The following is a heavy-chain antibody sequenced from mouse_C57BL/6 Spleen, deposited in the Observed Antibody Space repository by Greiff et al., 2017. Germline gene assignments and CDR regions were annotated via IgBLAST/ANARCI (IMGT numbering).Heavy chain of an antibody. CDR1: GYSITSGYY. J-gene: IGHJ2*01. D-gene: IGHD2-3*01. Sequence: DVQLVESGPGLVKPSQSLSLTCSVTGYSITSGYYWNWIRQFPGNKLEWMGYISYDGSNNYNPSLKNRISITRDTSKNQFFLKLNSVTTEDTATYYCAREDGYFDYWGQGTTLTVSS. CDR2: ISYDGSN. V-gene: IGHV3-6*01. CDR3: AREDGYFDY.